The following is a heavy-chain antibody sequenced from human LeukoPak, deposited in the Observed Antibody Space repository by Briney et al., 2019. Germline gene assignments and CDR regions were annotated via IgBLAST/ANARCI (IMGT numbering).Heavy chain of an antibody. J-gene: IGHJ4*02. Sequence: PGEFLKISCKGSGYSFSNYWIAWVRQMPGKGLEWMGIIYPGGSDIRYSPSFQGQVTISADKSISIAYLQWTSLKASDTAMYYCARSLYYYDSGGYYMGYSDYWGQGTLVTVSS. CDR2: IYPGGSDI. CDR1: GYSFSNYW. D-gene: IGHD3-22*01. V-gene: IGHV5-51*01. CDR3: ARSLYYYDSGGYYMGYSDY.